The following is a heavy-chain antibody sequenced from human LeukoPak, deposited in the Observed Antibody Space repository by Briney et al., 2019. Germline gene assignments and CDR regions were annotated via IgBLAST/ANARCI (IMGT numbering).Heavy chain of an antibody. CDR1: GFTFSSYS. V-gene: IGHV3-48*01. CDR3: ARRNTVVIDY. J-gene: IGHJ4*02. D-gene: IGHD4-23*01. Sequence: QAGGSLRLSCAASGFTFSSYSMNWVRQAPGKGLEWVSYISSSSSTIYYADSVKGRFTISRDNAKNSLYLQMNSLRAEDTAVYYCARRNTVVIDYWGQGTLVTVSS. CDR2: ISSSSSTI.